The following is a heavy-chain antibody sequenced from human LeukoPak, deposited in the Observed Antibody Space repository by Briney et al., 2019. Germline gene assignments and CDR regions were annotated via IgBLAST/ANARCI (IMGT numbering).Heavy chain of an antibody. J-gene: IGHJ4*02. Sequence: GGSLRLSCATSGFTLSSNYMRWGRQAPGEGVEGVSVIYSGGSTYYADSVKGRFTISRDNSKNTLYLQMNSLRAEDTAVYYCARGVEGVVRGVKPYFDYWGQGTLVTVSS. D-gene: IGHD3-10*01. CDR3: ARGVEGVVRGVKPYFDY. V-gene: IGHV3-66*01. CDR2: IYSGGST. CDR1: GFTLSSNY.